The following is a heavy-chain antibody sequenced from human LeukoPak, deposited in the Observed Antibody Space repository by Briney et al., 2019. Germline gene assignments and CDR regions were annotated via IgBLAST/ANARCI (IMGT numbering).Heavy chain of an antibody. J-gene: IGHJ3*02. D-gene: IGHD1-26*01. V-gene: IGHV1-2*06. CDR1: GYTFTGYY. CDR2: INPKSGGT. CDR3: ERSEVVGATLLRTAFDI. Sequence: ASVKVSCKASGYTFTGYYIHWVRQAPGQGLECMGRINPKSGGTNYAQKFQGRVTMTRDTSISTTYMELRRLRSDDMAVYYCERSEVVGATLLRTAFDIWGQGTMVTVSS.